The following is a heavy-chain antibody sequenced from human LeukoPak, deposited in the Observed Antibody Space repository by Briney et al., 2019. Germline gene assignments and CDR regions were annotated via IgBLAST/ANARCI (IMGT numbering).Heavy chain of an antibody. J-gene: IGHJ4*02. CDR3: ASSTRGVHEYSYGGYFDY. V-gene: IGHV1-69*05. Sequence: SVTVSCKTSGGTFSSYGISWVRQAPGQGLEWMGGIIPIFATANYAQKFQGRVTITTDESTSTAYMELSSLRSEDTAVYYCASSTRGVHEYSYGGYFDYWGQGTLVTVSS. CDR2: IIPIFATA. CDR1: GGTFSSYG. D-gene: IGHD5-18*01.